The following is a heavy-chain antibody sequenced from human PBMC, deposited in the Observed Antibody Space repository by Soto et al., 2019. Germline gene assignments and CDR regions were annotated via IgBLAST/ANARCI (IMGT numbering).Heavy chain of an antibody. CDR2: ISYDGSNK. J-gene: IGHJ5*02. V-gene: IGHV3-30-3*01. CDR3: TRDGASIAADDNWFDP. D-gene: IGHD6-13*01. CDR1: GFTFSSYA. Sequence: SLRLSCAASGFTFSSYAMHWVRQAPGKGLEWVAVISYDGSNKYYADSVKGRFTISRDNSKNTLYLQMNSLRAGDTAVYYCTRDGASIAADDNWFDPWGQGTLVTVSS.